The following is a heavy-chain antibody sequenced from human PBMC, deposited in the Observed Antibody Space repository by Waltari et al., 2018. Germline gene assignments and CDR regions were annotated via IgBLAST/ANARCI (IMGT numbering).Heavy chain of an antibody. CDR2: ISGSVGST. J-gene: IGHJ4*02. V-gene: IGHV3-23*01. CDR1: GFTFSSYA. Sequence: EVQLLESGGGLVQPGGSLRLSCAASGFTFSSYAMSWVRQAPGKGLEWVSAISGSVGSTYYADSVKGRFTIYRDNSKNTLYLQMNSLRAEDTAVYYCAKALAARAFFDYWGQGTLVTVSS. D-gene: IGHD6-6*01. CDR3: AKALAARAFFDY.